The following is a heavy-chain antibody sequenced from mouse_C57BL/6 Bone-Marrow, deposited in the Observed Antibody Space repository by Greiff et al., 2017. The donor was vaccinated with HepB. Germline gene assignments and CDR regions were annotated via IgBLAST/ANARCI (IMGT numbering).Heavy chain of an antibody. CDR1: GYAFSSYW. V-gene: IGHV1-80*01. D-gene: IGHD1-1*01. Sequence: QVQLKQSGAELVKPGASVKISCKASGYAFSSYWMNWVKQRPGKGLEWIGQIYPGDGDTNYNGKFKGKATLTADKSSSTAYMQLSSLTSEDSAVYFCARSLFITTVVEGYFDVWGTGTTVTVSS. CDR2: IYPGDGDT. J-gene: IGHJ1*03. CDR3: ARSLFITTVVEGYFDV.